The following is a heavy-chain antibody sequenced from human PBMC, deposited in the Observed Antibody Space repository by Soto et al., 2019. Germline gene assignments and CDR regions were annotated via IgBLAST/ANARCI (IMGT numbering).Heavy chain of an antibody. CDR1: GFTFSSYA. V-gene: IGHV3-23*01. D-gene: IGHD6-6*01. CDR3: AKDWLEEYSSSWNFDY. J-gene: IGHJ4*02. CDR2: ISGSGGST. Sequence: GGSLRLSCAASGFTFSSYAMSWVRQAPGKGLEWVSAISGSGGSTYYADSVKGRFTISRDNSKNTLYLQMNSLRAEDTAVYCCAKDWLEEYSSSWNFDYWGQGTLVTVSS.